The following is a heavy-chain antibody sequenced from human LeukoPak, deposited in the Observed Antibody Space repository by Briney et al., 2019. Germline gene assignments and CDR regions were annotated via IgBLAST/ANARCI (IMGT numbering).Heavy chain of an antibody. Sequence: ASVKVSCKASGYTFTSYGISWVRQAPGQGLEWMGWISAYNGNTNYAQKLQGRVTMTTDTSTSTAYMELRSLRSDDTAVYYCARHYRSYDFWSGYPDFDYWGQGTLVTVSS. D-gene: IGHD3-3*01. J-gene: IGHJ4*02. CDR1: GYTFTSYG. CDR3: ARHYRSYDFWSGYPDFDY. CDR2: ISAYNGNT. V-gene: IGHV1-18*01.